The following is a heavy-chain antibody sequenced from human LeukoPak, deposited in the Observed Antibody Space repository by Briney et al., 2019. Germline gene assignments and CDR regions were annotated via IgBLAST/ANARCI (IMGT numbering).Heavy chain of an antibody. D-gene: IGHD2-21*01. V-gene: IGHV3-23*01. CDR3: ARGRYCGGSDCSYARLDP. J-gene: IGHJ5*02. CDR1: GFTFSSYA. CDR2: VSGSGVNT. Sequence: PGGSLRLSCAASGFTFSSYAMSWVRQAPGKGLDWVSTVSGSGVNTYYADSVKGRFTISRDNSKNTLYLQMNSLRAEDTAVYYCARGRYCGGSDCSYARLDPWGQGTLVTVSS.